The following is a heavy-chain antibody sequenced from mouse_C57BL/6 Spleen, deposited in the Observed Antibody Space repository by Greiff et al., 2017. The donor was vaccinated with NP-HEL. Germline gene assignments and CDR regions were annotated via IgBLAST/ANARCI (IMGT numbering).Heavy chain of an antibody. J-gene: IGHJ3*01. CDR1: GYTFTSYW. Sequence: QVQLQQPGAELVRPGSSVKLSCKASGYTFTSYWMHWVQQRPIQGLEWIGNIDPSDSETHYNQKFKDKATLTVDKSSSTAYMQLSSLTSEDSAVYYCAREGDYDGAWFAYWGQGTLVTVSA. CDR3: AREGDYDGAWFAY. V-gene: IGHV1-52*01. D-gene: IGHD2-4*01. CDR2: IDPSDSET.